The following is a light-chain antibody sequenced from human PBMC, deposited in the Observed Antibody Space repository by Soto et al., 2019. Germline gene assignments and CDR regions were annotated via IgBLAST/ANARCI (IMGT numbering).Light chain of an antibody. CDR2: EVT. CDR3: CSYVSRNTYL. J-gene: IGLJ1*01. V-gene: IGLV2-14*03. CDR1: RLDVGGYNY. Sequence: SVLTQPASVSGSPGQSITISCTGTRLDVGGYNYVSWYQQQPGKAPKLIIYEVTNRPSGVSDRFSGSKSDNTASLTISGLQTEDEADYYCCSYVSRNTYLFGPGTKVT.